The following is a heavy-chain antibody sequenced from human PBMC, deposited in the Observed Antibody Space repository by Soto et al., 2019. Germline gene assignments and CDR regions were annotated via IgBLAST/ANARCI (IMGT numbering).Heavy chain of an antibody. J-gene: IGHJ4*02. CDR1: GFTFSNYA. CDR2: TSESGGST. CDR3: AKRIGDSSGYYAFDY. D-gene: IGHD3-22*01. Sequence: GGSLRLSCAASGFTFSNYAVSWVRQAPGKGLEWVSSTSESGGSTHYADSVKGRFTISRDNSKNTLYLQMKSLRAEDTAVYFCAKRIGDSSGYYAFDYWGQGALVTVSS. V-gene: IGHV3-23*01.